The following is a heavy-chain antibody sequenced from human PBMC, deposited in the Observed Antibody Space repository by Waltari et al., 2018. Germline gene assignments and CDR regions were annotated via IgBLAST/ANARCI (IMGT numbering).Heavy chain of an antibody. J-gene: IGHJ4*02. V-gene: IGHV4-31*03. CDR1: GGSISRGGYY. CDR3: AGSSGYSYYAFDY. CDR2: IYYSGST. Sequence: QVQLQESGPGLVKPSQTLSLTCTVSGGSISRGGYYWSWIRQHPGKGLEWIGYIYYSGSTYYHPALNIRVTISVDSSKNQFSLKLSSVTAADTAVYYCAGSSGYSYYAFDYWGQGTLVTVSS. D-gene: IGHD3-22*01.